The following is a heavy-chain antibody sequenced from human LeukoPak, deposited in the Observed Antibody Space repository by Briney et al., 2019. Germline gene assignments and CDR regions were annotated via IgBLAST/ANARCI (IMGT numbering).Heavy chain of an antibody. D-gene: IGHD3-10*01. CDR3: ASLGRMVRGVMSDY. CDR2: IYHSGST. CDR1: GGSISSSNW. V-gene: IGHV4-4*02. J-gene: IGHJ4*02. Sequence: SETLSLTCAVSGGSISSSNWWSWVRQPPGKGLEWIGEIYHSGSTNYNPSLKSRVTISVDKSKNQFSLKLSSVTAADTAVYYCASLGRMVRGVMSDYWDQGTLVTVSS.